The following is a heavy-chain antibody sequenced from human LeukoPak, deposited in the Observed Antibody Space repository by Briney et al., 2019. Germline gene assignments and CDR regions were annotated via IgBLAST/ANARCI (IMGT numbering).Heavy chain of an antibody. CDR3: ARDQRIVGATTLDY. CDR2: ISYDGSNK. V-gene: IGHV3-30-3*01. J-gene: IGHJ4*02. Sequence: PGRSLRLSCAASGFTFSSYAMHWVRQAPGKGLEWVAVISYDGSNKYYADSVKGRFTISRDNSKNTLYLQMNSLRAEDTAVYYCARDQRIVGATTLDYWGQGILVTVSS. D-gene: IGHD1-26*01. CDR1: GFTFSSYA.